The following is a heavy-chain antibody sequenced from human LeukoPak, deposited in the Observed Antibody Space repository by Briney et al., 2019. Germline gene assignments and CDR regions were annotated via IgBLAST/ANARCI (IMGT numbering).Heavy chain of an antibody. D-gene: IGHD2-2*01. Sequence: ASVKVSCKASGRTFTNYAISGVGQAPGQGLEWMGGIIPIFGTPNYAQKFQGRVTITTDESTSTAYMELSSLTSDATAVYYCARDRSFCRSTSCYNWFDHWGQGTLVTVSS. V-gene: IGHV1-69*05. CDR1: GRTFTNYA. J-gene: IGHJ5*02. CDR2: IIPIFGTP. CDR3: ARDRSFCRSTSCYNWFDH.